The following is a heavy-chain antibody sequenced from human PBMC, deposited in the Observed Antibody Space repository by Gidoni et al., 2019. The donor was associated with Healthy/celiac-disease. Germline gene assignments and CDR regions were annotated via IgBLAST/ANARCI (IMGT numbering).Heavy chain of an antibody. Sequence: QVTLKESGPVLVKLTETLTLTCTVSGFSLSNARMGVSWIRQPPGKALEWLAHIFSNDEKSYSTSLKSRLTISKDTSKSQVVLTMTNMDPVDTATYYCARRPTRSWFDPWGQGTLVTVSS. J-gene: IGHJ5*02. CDR3: ARRPTRSWFDP. CDR2: IFSNDEK. V-gene: IGHV2-26*01. CDR1: GFSLSNARMG. D-gene: IGHD2-2*01.